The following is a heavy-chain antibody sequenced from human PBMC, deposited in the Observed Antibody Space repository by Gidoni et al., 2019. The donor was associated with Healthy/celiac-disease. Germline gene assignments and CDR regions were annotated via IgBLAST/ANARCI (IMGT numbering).Heavy chain of an antibody. J-gene: IGHJ4*02. CDR3: AASPGEVTTLDY. D-gene: IGHD4-17*01. Sequence: QMQLVPSGPEVKKPGTSVKVSCKASGFTFTSPAMQWVRQARGQRLEWIGWIVVGSGNTNYAQKFQERVTITRDMSTSTAYMELSSLRSEDTAVYYCAASPGEVTTLDYWGQGTLVTVSS. CDR2: IVVGSGNT. CDR1: GFTFTSPA. V-gene: IGHV1-58*02.